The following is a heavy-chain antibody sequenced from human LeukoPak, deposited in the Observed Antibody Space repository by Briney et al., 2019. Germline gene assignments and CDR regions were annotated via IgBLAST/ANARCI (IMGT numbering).Heavy chain of an antibody. J-gene: IGHJ3*02. Sequence: GRSLRLSCAASGFTFDDYAMHWVRQAPGKGLEWVSGISWNSGSIGYADSVKGRFTISRDNAKNSLYLQMNSLRAEDTAVYYCARDSGSYRSFDIWGQGTMVTVSS. V-gene: IGHV3-9*01. CDR3: ARDSGSYRSFDI. D-gene: IGHD1-26*01. CDR2: ISWNSGSI. CDR1: GFTFDDYA.